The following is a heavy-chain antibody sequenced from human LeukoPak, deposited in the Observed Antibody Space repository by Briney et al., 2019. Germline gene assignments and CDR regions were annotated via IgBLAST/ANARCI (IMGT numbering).Heavy chain of an antibody. CDR2: INPSGGGT. Sequence: GASVKVSCKAYRYTFTSYYMHWVRQAPGQGLEWMGIINPSGGGTTYAQKFQGRVTMTRDMSTSTVYMELSSLRSDDTAVYYCARDRDFGVAAYYMDVWGKGTTVTVSS. V-gene: IGHV1-46*01. CDR1: RYTFTSYY. CDR3: ARDRDFGVAAYYMDV. J-gene: IGHJ6*03. D-gene: IGHD3-3*01.